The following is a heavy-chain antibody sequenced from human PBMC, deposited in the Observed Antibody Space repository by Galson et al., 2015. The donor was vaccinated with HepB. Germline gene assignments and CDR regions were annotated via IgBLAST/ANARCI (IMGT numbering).Heavy chain of an antibody. CDR1: GFTFNTNS. CDR3: ARDGEMATISPLQN. V-gene: IGHV3-48*01. D-gene: IGHD5-24*01. CDR2: ISRSSRTI. J-gene: IGHJ4*02. Sequence: SLRLSCAASGFTFNTNSMNWVRQAPGKGLEWVSYISRSSRTIYYADSVKGRFTISRDNAKKSLHLQMNSLRAEDTAVYYCARDGEMATISPLQNWGQGTLVTVSS.